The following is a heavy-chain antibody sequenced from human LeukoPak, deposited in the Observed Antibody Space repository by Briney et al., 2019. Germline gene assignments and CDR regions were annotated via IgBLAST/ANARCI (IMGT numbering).Heavy chain of an antibody. CDR1: GGSISSSAYH. J-gene: IGHJ1*01. CDR3: ARAPSGSHRRGWFQH. Sequence: SGTLSLTCTVSGGSISSSAYHWGWIRQPPGKGLEWIGSIHSSGSTNYNPSLKSRVTISVDTSKNQFSLKLSSVTAADTAVYYCARAPSGSHRRGWFQHWGQGTLVTVSS. CDR2: IHSSGST. V-gene: IGHV4-39*07. D-gene: IGHD1-26*01.